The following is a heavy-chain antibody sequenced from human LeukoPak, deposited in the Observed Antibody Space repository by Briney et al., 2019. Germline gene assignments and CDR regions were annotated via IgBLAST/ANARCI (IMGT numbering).Heavy chain of an antibody. V-gene: IGHV1-69*13. Sequence: SVKVSCKASGGTFSSYAISWVRQAPGQGLEWMGGIIPIFGTANYAQKFQGRVTITADVSTSTAYMELSSLRSEDTAVYYCARDLTLYSSSSDNRPTDDYWGQGTLVTVSS. CDR2: IIPIFGTA. CDR1: GGTFSSYA. D-gene: IGHD6-6*01. CDR3: ARDLTLYSSSSDNRPTDDY. J-gene: IGHJ4*02.